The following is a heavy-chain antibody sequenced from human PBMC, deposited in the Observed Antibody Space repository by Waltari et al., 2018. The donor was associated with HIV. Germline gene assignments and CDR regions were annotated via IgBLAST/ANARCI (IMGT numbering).Heavy chain of an antibody. J-gene: IGHJ4*02. CDR3: ARLLYDSGGYYYFDY. D-gene: IGHD3-22*01. CDR1: GGSIRSSSYY. CDR2: IYYSGRT. V-gene: IGHV4-39*02. Sequence: QLQLQESGPGLVKPSETLSLTCPVSGGSIRSSSYYWGWIRQSPGKGLEWIGSIYYSGRTDDTPSLKSRVTMSVDTSKNHFSLKLNSVTAADTAVYYCARLLYDSGGYYYFDYWGQGTLVTVSS.